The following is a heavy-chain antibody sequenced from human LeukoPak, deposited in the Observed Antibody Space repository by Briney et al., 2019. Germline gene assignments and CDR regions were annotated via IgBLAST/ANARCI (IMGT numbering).Heavy chain of an antibody. V-gene: IGHV4-39*07. J-gene: IGHJ4*02. CDR3: AREGASGSYYYYFDY. D-gene: IGHD1-26*01. CDR1: GGSISSSSYY. Sequence: SETLPLTCTVSGGSISSSSYYWGWIRQPPGKGLEWIGSIYYSGSTNYNPSLKSRVTISVDTSKNQFSLKLSSVTAADTAVYYCAREGASGSYYYYFDYWGQGTLVTVSS. CDR2: IYYSGST.